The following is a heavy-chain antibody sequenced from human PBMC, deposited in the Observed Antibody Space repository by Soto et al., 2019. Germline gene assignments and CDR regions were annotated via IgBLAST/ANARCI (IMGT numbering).Heavy chain of an antibody. J-gene: IGHJ4*02. Sequence: SETLSLTCTVSSGSISSSSYYWGWIRQPPGKGLEWIGSIYYSGSTYYNPSLKSRVTISVDTSKNQFSLKLSSVTAADTAVYYCALWSPSKDSDYWGQGTLVTVSS. CDR2: IYYSGST. CDR1: SGSISSSSYY. D-gene: IGHD3-10*01. CDR3: ALWSPSKDSDY. V-gene: IGHV4-39*01.